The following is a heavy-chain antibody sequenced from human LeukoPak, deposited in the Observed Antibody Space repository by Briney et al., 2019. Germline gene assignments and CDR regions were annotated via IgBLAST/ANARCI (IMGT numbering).Heavy chain of an antibody. CDR3: ARGATVTYYFDH. J-gene: IGHJ4*02. CDR2: ISTGGRTV. Sequence: GGSLRLSCAASGFTFSDYEMNWVRQAPGKGLEWLSYISTGGRTVKYADSAKGRFTISRDNARSSLFLQMSNLRVEDTAVYFCARGATVTYYFDHWGQGALVAVSS. CDR1: GFTFSDYE. V-gene: IGHV3-48*03. D-gene: IGHD4-17*01.